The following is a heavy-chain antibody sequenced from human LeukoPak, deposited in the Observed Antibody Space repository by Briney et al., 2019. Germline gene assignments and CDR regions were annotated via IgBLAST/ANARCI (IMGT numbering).Heavy chain of an antibody. CDR1: GFTFSSYE. D-gene: IGHD6-13*01. J-gene: IGHJ5*02. CDR2: IKQDGSEK. CDR3: ARYSGNWFDP. Sequence: GGSLRLSCAASGFTFSSYEMNWVRQAPGKGLEWVANIKQDGSEKNYVDSVKGRLTISRDNAKNSLYLQMNSLRAEDTAVYYCARYSGNWFDPWGQGTLVTVSS. V-gene: IGHV3-7*01.